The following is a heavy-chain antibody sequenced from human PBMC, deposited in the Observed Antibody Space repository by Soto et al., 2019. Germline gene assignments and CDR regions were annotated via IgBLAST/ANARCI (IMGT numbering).Heavy chain of an antibody. J-gene: IGHJ4*02. CDR1: GGSFSGYY. V-gene: IGHV4-34*01. Sequence: SSETLSLTCAVYGGSFSGYYWSWIRQPPGKGLEWIGEINHSGSTNYNPSLKSRVTISVDTSKNQFSLKLSSVTAADTAVYYCARTTTTVTTHFDYWGQGTLVTVSS. CDR3: ARTTTTVTTHFDY. CDR2: INHSGST. D-gene: IGHD4-17*01.